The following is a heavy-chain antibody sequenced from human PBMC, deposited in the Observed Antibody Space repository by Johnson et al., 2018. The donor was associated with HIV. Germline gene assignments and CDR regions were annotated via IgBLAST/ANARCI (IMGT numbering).Heavy chain of an antibody. Sequence: QVQLVESGGGVVQHGRSLRLSCAASGFTFSSYAMHWVRQAPGKGLAWVAVISYDGSNTYYAASVRGRFTLSSDNSKNTVYLQMNSLRAEDTAVYYCARYSGSYYTIAFDIWGQGTMVTVSS. CDR2: ISYDGSNT. V-gene: IGHV3-30*04. D-gene: IGHD1-26*01. CDR3: ARYSGSYYTIAFDI. CDR1: GFTFSSYA. J-gene: IGHJ3*02.